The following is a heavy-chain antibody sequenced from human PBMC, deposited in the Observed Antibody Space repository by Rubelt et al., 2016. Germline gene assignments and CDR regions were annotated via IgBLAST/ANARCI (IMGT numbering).Heavy chain of an antibody. CDR2: INHSGST. V-gene: IGHV4-34*01. CDR1: GGSFSGYY. J-gene: IGHJ2*01. CDR3: ARVSGTRIKGWYVDL. Sequence: QVQLQQWGAGLLKPSETLSLTCAVYGGSFSGYYWSWIRQPPGKGLEWIGEINHSGSTNSDPSLKSRGTITVETSKNQFSLKPSSVTPADTAVYYGARVSGTRIKGWYVDLWGRGTLVTVSS. D-gene: IGHD3-10*01.